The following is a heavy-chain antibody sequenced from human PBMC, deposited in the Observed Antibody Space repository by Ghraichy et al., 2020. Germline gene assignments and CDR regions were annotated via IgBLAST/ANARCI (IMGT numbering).Heavy chain of an antibody. CDR3: ARGRIYSYNYGRPTDGLDI. Sequence: SETLSLMCIVSRGPFSGYFWYWIRQSPGKGLEWIGEINHIGSTKYHPALRTRVSISLDAPNNQVSLKLQSVTAADTGVYFCARGRIYSYNYGRPTDGLDIWGQGTMVSVSS. CDR1: RGPFSGYF. CDR2: INHIGST. V-gene: IGHV4-34*01. D-gene: IGHD5-24*01. J-gene: IGHJ3*02.